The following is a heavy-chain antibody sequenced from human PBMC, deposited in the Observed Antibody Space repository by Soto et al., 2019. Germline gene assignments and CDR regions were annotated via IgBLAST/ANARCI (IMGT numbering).Heavy chain of an antibody. D-gene: IGHD3-10*01. CDR3: ARDPGTLNWFDP. Sequence: GGSLRLSCVVSGFTFTNYSMNWVRQAPGKGLEWVSYISSSSSTIYYADSVKGRFTISRDNAKNSLYLQMNSLRDEDTAVYYCARDPGTLNWFDPWGQGTLVTVS. CDR2: ISSSSSTI. J-gene: IGHJ5*02. CDR1: GFTFTNYS. V-gene: IGHV3-48*02.